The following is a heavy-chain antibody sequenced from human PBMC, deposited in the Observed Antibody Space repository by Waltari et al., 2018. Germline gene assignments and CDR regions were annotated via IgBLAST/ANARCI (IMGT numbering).Heavy chain of an antibody. V-gene: IGHV3-53*01. CDR1: GLTVSSNY. Sequence: EVQLVESGGGLIQPGGSLRLSCAASGLTVSSNYMRWVRQAPGKGLEWVSVINSGGDTHYADSVKGRFTISRDNSKNTVYLQMNTLRAEDTALYYCARDVTGYYYFDLWGRGTLVTVSS. J-gene: IGHJ2*01. CDR3: ARDVTGYYYFDL. CDR2: INSGGDT.